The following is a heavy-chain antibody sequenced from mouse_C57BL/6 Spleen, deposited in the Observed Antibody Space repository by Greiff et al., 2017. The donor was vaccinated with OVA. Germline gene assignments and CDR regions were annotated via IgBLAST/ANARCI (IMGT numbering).Heavy chain of an antibody. CDR1: GYTFTDYY. V-gene: IGHV1-19*01. CDR2: INPYNGGT. CDR3: ARALLPQGPMDY. J-gene: IGHJ4*01. D-gene: IGHD1-1*01. Sequence: EVQLQQSGPVLVKPGASVKMSCKASGYTFTDYYMNWVKQSHGKSLEWIGVINPYNGGTSYNQKFKGKATLTVDKSSSTSYMELNSLTSEDSAVYYCARALLPQGPMDYWGQGTSVTVSS.